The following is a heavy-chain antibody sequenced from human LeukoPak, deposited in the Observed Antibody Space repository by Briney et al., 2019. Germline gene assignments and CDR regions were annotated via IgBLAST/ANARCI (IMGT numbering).Heavy chain of an antibody. CDR2: NSADNGNT. Sequence: ASAKVSCKASGYTCNSYGISWVGQAPGQELEWLAWNSADNGNTNCAQKLQGRVTMTTDTSTSTAYMELRRLRSDDTAVYCCARDTTVDYWGQGTLVTVSS. V-gene: IGHV1-18*01. CDR3: ARDTTVDY. J-gene: IGHJ4*02. CDR1: GYTCNSYG. D-gene: IGHD1-14*01.